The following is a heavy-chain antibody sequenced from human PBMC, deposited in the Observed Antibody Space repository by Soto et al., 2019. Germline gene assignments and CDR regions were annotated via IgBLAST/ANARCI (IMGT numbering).Heavy chain of an antibody. Sequence: QVQLVESGGGVVQPGRSLRLSCAASGFTFSSYAMHWVRQAPGKGLEWVAVISYDGSNKYYADSVKGRFTISRDNSENTLYLQMNSLRAEDTAVYYGTVVAALDIWGQGTMVTVSS. V-gene: IGHV3-30-3*01. CDR3: TVVAALDI. CDR1: GFTFSSYA. D-gene: IGHD2-15*01. CDR2: ISYDGSNK. J-gene: IGHJ3*02.